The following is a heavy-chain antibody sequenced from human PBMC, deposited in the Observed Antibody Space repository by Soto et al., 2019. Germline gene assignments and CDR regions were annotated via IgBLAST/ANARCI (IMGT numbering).Heavy chain of an antibody. CDR1: GYTFTSYA. Sequence: QVQLVQSGAEVKKPGASVKVSCKASGYTFTSYAMHWVRQAPGQRLEWMGWINAGNGNTKYSQKFQGRVTITRDTSASTAYMELSSLRSEDTAVYYCARVWAATPRYYYYGMDVWGQGTTVTVSS. CDR3: ARVWAATPRYYYYGMDV. D-gene: IGHD2-15*01. CDR2: INAGNGNT. V-gene: IGHV1-3*01. J-gene: IGHJ6*02.